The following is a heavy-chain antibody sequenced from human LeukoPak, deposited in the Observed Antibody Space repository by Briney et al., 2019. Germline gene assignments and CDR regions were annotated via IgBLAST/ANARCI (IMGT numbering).Heavy chain of an antibody. D-gene: IGHD2/OR15-2a*01. CDR2: IYYSGST. Sequence: IPSETLSLTCTVSGGSISGGSYYWSWIRQRPGKGLEWIGYIYYSGSTKYNLSLKSRVTISVDTSKNQLSLKLSSVTAADTAVYYCARGEYGLFDYWGQGTLVTVSS. V-gene: IGHV4-61*01. CDR1: GGSISGGSYY. CDR3: ARGEYGLFDY. J-gene: IGHJ4*02.